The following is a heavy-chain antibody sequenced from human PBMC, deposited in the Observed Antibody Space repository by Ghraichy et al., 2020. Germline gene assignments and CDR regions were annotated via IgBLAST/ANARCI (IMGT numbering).Heavy chain of an antibody. D-gene: IGHD1-26*01. J-gene: IGHJ4*02. CDR1: GFTFTIYS. CDR2: MSTSGSYI. CDR3: AGGYGGF. V-gene: IGHV3-21*01. Sequence: GESLNISCAASGFTFTIYSMSWVRQAPGKGLEWVSSMSTSGSYIYYADSVKGRFTISRDNANNSLYLQMNSLRTDDTAVYYCAGGYGGFWGQGTLVTVSS.